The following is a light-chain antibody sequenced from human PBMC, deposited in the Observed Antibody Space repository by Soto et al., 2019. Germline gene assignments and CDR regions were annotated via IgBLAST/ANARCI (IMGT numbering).Light chain of an antibody. Sequence: DIQMTHSPSSLSASVVDGVTITFRASQGIGSYLAWYQQKPGKAPRLLIYAASTLQSGVPSRFGGSGSDTAFTLTISSLQPEDFATYYCQQLNNYPLTFGGGTKVDIK. J-gene: IGKJ4*01. CDR2: AAS. CDR1: QGIGSY. CDR3: QQLNNYPLT. V-gene: IGKV1-9*01.